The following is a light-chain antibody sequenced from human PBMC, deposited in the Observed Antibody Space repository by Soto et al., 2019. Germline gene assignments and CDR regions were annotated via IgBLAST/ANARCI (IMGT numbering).Light chain of an antibody. V-gene: IGLV2-11*01. CDR3: CSYASFRYV. J-gene: IGLJ1*01. CDR1: SSDVGGYHY. Sequence: QSALTQPRSVSGSPGQSVTISCTGTSSDVGGYHYVSWYQHHPGKAPKLLIFDVSYRPSGIPDRFSGSKSGNTASLTISGLQAEDDADYYCCSYASFRYVFGSGTQLTVL. CDR2: DVS.